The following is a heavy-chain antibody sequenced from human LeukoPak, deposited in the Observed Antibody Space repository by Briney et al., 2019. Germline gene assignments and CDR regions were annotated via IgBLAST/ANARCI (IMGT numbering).Heavy chain of an antibody. CDR2: INSDGSST. CDR1: GFTFSSYW. V-gene: IGHV3-74*01. Sequence: GGSPRLSCAASGFTFSSYWMHWVRQAPGKGLVWVSRINSDGSSTSYADSVKGRFTISRDNAKNTLYLQMNSLRAEDTAVYYCARPRGEQWLVRPNWYFDLWGRGTLVTVSS. J-gene: IGHJ2*01. CDR3: ARPRGEQWLVRPNWYFDL. D-gene: IGHD6-19*01.